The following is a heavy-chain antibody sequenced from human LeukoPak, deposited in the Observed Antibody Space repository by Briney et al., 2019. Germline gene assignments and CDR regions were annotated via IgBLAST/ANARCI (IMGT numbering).Heavy chain of an antibody. V-gene: IGHV3-74*01. CDR1: GFTFSSRW. D-gene: IGHD2-15*01. CDR3: ARVGCTGGSCLAYNYYAMDV. Sequence: PGGSLRLSCAASGFTFSSRWMHWVRQAPGKGLVWVSRINRDGSSTNYADSVKGRFTISRDNAKKTLFLQMKSLRAEDTAVYYCARVGCTGGSCLAYNYYAMDVWGQGTTVTVSS. J-gene: IGHJ6*02. CDR2: INRDGSST.